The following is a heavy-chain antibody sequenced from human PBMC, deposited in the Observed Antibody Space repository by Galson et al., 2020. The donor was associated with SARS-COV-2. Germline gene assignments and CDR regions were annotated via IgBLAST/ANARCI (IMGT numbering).Heavy chain of an antibody. CDR1: GFTFSSYW. J-gene: IGHJ3*02. V-gene: IGHV3-7*03. CDR2: IKQDGSEK. CDR3: ARENPDAFDI. Sequence: GESLKISCAASGFTFSSYWMSWVRQAPGKGLEWVANIKQDGSEKYYVDSVKGRFTISRDNAKNSLYLQMNSLRAEDTAVYYCARENPDAFDIWGQGTMVTVSS.